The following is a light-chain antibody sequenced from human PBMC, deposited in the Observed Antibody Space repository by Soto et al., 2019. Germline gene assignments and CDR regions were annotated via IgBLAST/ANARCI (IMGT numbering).Light chain of an antibody. CDR3: QHRHSYPVT. Sequence: DIQLTQSPSFLSASVGDRVTITCRASQDINSYLAWYQQKAGKAPKLLIHTASTLQSGVPSTFSGSGSGTEFTLTISSLQPEDVATYYCQHRHSYPVTFGGGTKVDIK. CDR1: QDINSY. J-gene: IGKJ4*01. CDR2: TAS. V-gene: IGKV1-9*01.